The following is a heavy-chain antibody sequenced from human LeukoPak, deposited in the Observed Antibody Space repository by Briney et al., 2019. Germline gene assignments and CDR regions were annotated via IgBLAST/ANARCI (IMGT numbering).Heavy chain of an antibody. V-gene: IGHV1-18*01. J-gene: IGHJ3*02. Sequence: ASVKVSCKASGYTFTNFGISWVRQAPGQGLEWMGWISTYNGNTNYAQKLQGRVTMTTDTSTSTAYMELRSLRSDDTAVYYCARDAHRFETGYLGDDAFDIWGQGTMVTVSS. CDR3: ARDAHRFETGYLGDDAFDI. D-gene: IGHD3-9*01. CDR1: GYTFTNFG. CDR2: ISTYNGNT.